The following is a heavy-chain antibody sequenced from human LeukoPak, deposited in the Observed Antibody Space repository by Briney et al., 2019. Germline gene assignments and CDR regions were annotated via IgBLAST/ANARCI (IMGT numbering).Heavy chain of an antibody. CDR2: IYYSGST. V-gene: IGHV4-39*07. Sequence: PSETLSLTCTVSGGSISSSSYYWGWIRQPPGKGLEWIGSIYYSGSTYYNPSLKSRVTISLDTSKNQFSLKLSSVTAADTAVYFCARATNPVFGSYYFDYWGQGTLVTVSS. D-gene: IGHD3-10*01. CDR3: ARATNPVFGSYYFDY. J-gene: IGHJ4*02. CDR1: GGSISSSSYY.